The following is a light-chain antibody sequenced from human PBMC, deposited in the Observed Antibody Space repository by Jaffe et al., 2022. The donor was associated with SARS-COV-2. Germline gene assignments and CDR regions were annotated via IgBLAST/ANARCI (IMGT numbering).Light chain of an antibody. CDR2: AVT. J-gene: IGLJ2*01. V-gene: IGLV2-18*02. CDR3: SSYTGSTTYVV. Sequence: QSALTQPPSVSGSPGQSVTISCTGTSDDIGTYNRVSWFQQSPGTAPKLMIYAVTYRPSGVPDRFSGSKSGNTASLTISGLQAEDEADYYCSSYTGSTTYVVFGGGTKLTVL. CDR1: SDDIGTYNR.